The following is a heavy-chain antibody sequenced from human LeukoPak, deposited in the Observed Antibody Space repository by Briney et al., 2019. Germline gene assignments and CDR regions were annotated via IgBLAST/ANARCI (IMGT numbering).Heavy chain of an antibody. D-gene: IGHD6-19*01. CDR3: AREGCSSGPSAPLYYYYYYMDI. CDR2: IKQDGSEK. J-gene: IGHJ6*03. Sequence: PGGSLRLSCAASGFTFSSYWMSWVRQAPGKGLEWVANIKQDGSEKYYVDSVKGRFTISRDNAKNSLYLQMNSLRAEDTAVYYCAREGCSSGPSAPLYYYYYYMDIWGKGTTVTVSS. CDR1: GFTFSSYW. V-gene: IGHV3-7*01.